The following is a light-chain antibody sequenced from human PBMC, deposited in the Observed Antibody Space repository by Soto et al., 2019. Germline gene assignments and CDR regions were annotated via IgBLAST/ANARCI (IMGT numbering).Light chain of an antibody. CDR1: QSISSW. Sequence: DSQMTQSPSTLSASVGHRVTITCRARQSISSWLAWYQQKPGKAPKLLIYKASNLESGVPSRFSGSGSGTLFTLTISSLQPDDSAAYYCQQYNDYPWTFGQGTKVEIK. CDR2: KAS. J-gene: IGKJ1*01. CDR3: QQYNDYPWT. V-gene: IGKV1-5*03.